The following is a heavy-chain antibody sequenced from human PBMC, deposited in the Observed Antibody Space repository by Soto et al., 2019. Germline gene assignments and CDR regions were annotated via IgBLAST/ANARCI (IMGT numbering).Heavy chain of an antibody. CDR3: VRDWSSNAYSVNDY. CDR2: VWFDGSNE. CDR1: GFNFLMYG. D-gene: IGHD3-16*01. V-gene: IGHV3-33*01. Sequence: VKLVESGGGVVQPGRSLRLSCTTSGFNFLMYGMHWVRQAPGKGLEWVASVWFDGSNEKYADSVKARFIISRDNSKNTIYLQMDSLRVEDTAVYYCVRDWSSNAYSVNDYWGQGTLVTVSS. J-gene: IGHJ4*02.